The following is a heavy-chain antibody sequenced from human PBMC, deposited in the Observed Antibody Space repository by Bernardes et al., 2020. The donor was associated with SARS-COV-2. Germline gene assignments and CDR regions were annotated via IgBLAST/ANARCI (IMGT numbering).Heavy chain of an antibody. CDR3: ARELDSGDYDGYGLDA. CDR1: GFNFRNSN. J-gene: IGHJ6*02. CDR2: IDSSNTHK. V-gene: IGHV3-21*01. D-gene: IGHD4-17*01. Sequence: GASLRLSCTASGFNFRNSNMNWVRQAPGKGLAWVSFIDSSNTHKYHTDSVKGRLTLFRDNAKNSIYLQMSSLRAEDTAVYYCARELDSGDYDGYGLDAWGQGTTVTGSS.